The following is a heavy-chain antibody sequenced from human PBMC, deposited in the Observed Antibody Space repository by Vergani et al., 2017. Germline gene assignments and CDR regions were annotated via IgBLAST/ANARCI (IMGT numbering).Heavy chain of an antibody. CDR3: AKNPSISTTRHYYAMDV. CDR1: GFKFSDHY. CDR2: ISPGASTV. J-gene: IGHJ6*02. D-gene: IGHD1/OR15-1a*01. V-gene: IGHV3-11*04. Sequence: LEESGGGSVKPGGSLRLSCAASGFKFSDHYMSWIRQAPGKGLEWVSHISPGASTVTYTDSVTGRFTVASDNDINSLTLDMTTLRVEDTAVYYCAKNPSISTTRHYYAMDVWGQGTTVTVSS.